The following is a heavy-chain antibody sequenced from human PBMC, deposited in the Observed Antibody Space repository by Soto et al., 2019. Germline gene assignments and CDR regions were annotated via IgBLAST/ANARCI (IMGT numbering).Heavy chain of an antibody. Sequence: SETLSLTCAVSSGSISSSNWWSWVRQPPGKGLEWIGEIYHSGSTNYNPSLKSRVTISVDKSKNQFSLKLSSVTAADTAVYYCARDNPGEDYGDPNDAFDIWGQGTMVTVSS. CDR3: ARDNPGEDYGDPNDAFDI. CDR2: IYHSGST. D-gene: IGHD4-17*01. CDR1: SGSISSSNW. V-gene: IGHV4-4*02. J-gene: IGHJ3*02.